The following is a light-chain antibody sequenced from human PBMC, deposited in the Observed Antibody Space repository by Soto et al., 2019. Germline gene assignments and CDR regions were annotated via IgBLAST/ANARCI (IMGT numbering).Light chain of an antibody. CDR1: QRVSSSY. CDR3: QQYAGSPYT. Sequence: EIVLTQSPATLSLSPGERATLSCGASQRVSSSYLAWYQQKPGLAPRLLIYDASSRATGIPDRFSGSGSGTDFTLTISRLEPEDFAVYYCQQYAGSPYTFGQGTKLEIK. J-gene: IGKJ2*01. CDR2: DAS. V-gene: IGKV3D-20*01.